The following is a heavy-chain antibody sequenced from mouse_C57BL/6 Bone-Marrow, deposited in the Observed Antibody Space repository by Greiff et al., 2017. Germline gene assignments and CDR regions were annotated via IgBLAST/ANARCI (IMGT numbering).Heavy chain of an antibody. Sequence: ESGGGLVKPGGSLKLSCASSGFPFSSYAMSWVRQTPDKRLAWVATLSDGGSYTYYPDKVKGRVTISRDNAKNNQYLQISHLKSEDTAMYYCAREGLEYDAMDYGGKGTSVTVSS. CDR3: AREGLEYDAMDY. CDR2: LSDGGSYT. J-gene: IGHJ4*01. V-gene: IGHV5-4*01. CDR1: GFPFSSYA.